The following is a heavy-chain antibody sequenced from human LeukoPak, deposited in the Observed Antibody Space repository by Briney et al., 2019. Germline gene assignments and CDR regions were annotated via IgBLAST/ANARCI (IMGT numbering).Heavy chain of an antibody. CDR2: IYSGGST. V-gene: IGHV3-66*01. Sequence: GGSLRLSCAASGFTVSSNYMSWVRQAPGKGLEWVSVIYSGGSTYYADSVKGRFTISRDNSKNTLYLQMNSLRAEDTAVYYCARDSEAPGPYGMDVWGQGTTVTVSS. CDR3: ARDSEAPGPYGMDV. J-gene: IGHJ6*02. CDR1: GFTVSSNY.